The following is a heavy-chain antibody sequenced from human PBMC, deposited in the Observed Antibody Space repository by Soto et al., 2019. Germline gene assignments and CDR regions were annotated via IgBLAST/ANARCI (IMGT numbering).Heavy chain of an antibody. D-gene: IGHD3-9*01. CDR2: ISAYNGNT. Sequence: ASVKVSCKASGYTFTSYGISWVRQAPGQGLEWMGWISAYNGNTNYAQKLQGRVTMITDTSKSTAYMELRILRSDDTAVYYCARDRKIFSDWFDPWGQGTLVTVSS. CDR1: GYTFTSYG. J-gene: IGHJ5*02. CDR3: ARDRKIFSDWFDP. V-gene: IGHV1-18*04.